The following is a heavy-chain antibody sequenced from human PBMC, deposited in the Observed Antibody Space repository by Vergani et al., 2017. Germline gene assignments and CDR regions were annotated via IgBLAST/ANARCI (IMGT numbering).Heavy chain of an antibody. CDR2: ISSSSSYI. Sequence: EVQLVESGGGLVKPGGSLRLSCAASGFTFSSYSMNWVRQAPGKGLEWVSSISSSSSYIYYADSVKGRFTISRDNSKNTLYRQMNSLRAEDTAVYYCARLRFLEWPDYWGQGTLVTVSS. J-gene: IGHJ4*02. CDR1: GFTFSSYS. D-gene: IGHD3-3*01. V-gene: IGHV3-21*01. CDR3: ARLRFLEWPDY.